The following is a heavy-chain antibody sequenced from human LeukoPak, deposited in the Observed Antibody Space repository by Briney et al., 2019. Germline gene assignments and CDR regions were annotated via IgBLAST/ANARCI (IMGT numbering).Heavy chain of an antibody. CDR1: HYSISSNYY. Sequence: SETLSLTCTVSHYSISSNYYWGWIRQPPGKGLEWIGSVYHSGSTYYNPSLKSRVTISVDTSKNQFSLKLTSVTAADTAVYYCARSSGYMSYWGQGTLVTVSS. CDR2: VYHSGST. J-gene: IGHJ4*02. V-gene: IGHV4-38-2*02. D-gene: IGHD3-22*01. CDR3: ARSSGYMSY.